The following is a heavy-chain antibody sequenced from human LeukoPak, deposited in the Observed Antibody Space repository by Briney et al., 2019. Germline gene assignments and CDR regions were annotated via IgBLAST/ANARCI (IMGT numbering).Heavy chain of an antibody. J-gene: IGHJ3*02. CDR3: AREIVVVTVHNAFDI. CDR1: GDSISSSNYY. Sequence: SETLSHTCTVSGDSISSSNYYWGWIRQSPGKGLEWIGEINHSGSTNYNPSLKSRVTISVDTSKNQFSLKLSSVTAADTAVYYCAREIVVVTVHNAFDIWGQGTMVTVSS. D-gene: IGHD2-21*02. V-gene: IGHV4-39*07. CDR2: INHSGST.